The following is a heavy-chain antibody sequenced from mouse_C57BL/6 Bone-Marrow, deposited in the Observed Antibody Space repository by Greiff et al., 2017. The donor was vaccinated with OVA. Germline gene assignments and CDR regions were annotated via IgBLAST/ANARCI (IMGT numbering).Heavy chain of an antibody. J-gene: IGHJ3*01. Sequence: QVQLQQSGAELVRPGPSVKVSCKASGYAFPNYLIEWVNQRPGQGLEWIGVIIPGGGGTNYTEKLKGRETLTADKSSSTAYMQLSSLTSEDSAVYFCARWDWGAYWGQGTLVTVSA. D-gene: IGHD4-1*01. CDR3: ARWDWGAY. CDR1: GYAFPNYL. V-gene: IGHV1-54*01. CDR2: IIPGGGGT.